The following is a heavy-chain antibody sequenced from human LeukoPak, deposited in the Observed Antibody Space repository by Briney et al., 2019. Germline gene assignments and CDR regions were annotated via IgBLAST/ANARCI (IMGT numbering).Heavy chain of an antibody. V-gene: IGHV3-23*01. J-gene: IGHJ4*02. CDR1: GFTFSSYA. Sequence: GGSLRLSCAASGFTFSSYAMNWVRQAPGKGLEWVSVISGSGTSTDYADSVKGRFTISRDNSKNTLYLQMNSLRAEDTAVYYCAKSFGPVIAAADTGADWGQGTLVTVSS. CDR2: ISGSGTST. D-gene: IGHD6-13*01. CDR3: AKSFGPVIAAADTGAD.